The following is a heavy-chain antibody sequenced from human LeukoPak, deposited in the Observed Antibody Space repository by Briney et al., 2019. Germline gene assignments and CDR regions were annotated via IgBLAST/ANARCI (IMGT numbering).Heavy chain of an antibody. CDR3: ARYRPSESRSGEVTSFDY. J-gene: IGHJ4*02. CDR2: IHYTGTT. D-gene: IGHD3-3*01. CDR1: GGSISSYY. V-gene: IGHV4-59*01. Sequence: SETLSPTCTVSGGSISSYYWSWIRQPPGKGLELIGHIHYTGTTTYNPSLKSRATILLDTSENQFSLKLRSVTTADTAVYYCARYRPSESRSGEVTSFDYWGQGTLVTVSS.